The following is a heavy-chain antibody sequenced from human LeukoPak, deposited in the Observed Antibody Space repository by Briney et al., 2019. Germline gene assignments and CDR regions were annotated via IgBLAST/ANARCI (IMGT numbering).Heavy chain of an antibody. V-gene: IGHV3-21*01. CDR2: ISSSSSYI. CDR1: GFTFSSYS. D-gene: IGHD6-6*01. J-gene: IGHJ4*02. CDR3: ARGVEHSSSSSDY. Sequence: KPGGSLRLSCAASGFTFSSYSMNWVRQAPGKGLEWVSSISSSSSYIYYADSVKGRFTISRDNAKNSLYLQMNSLRAEDTAVYYCARGVEHSSSSSDYWGQGTLVTVSS.